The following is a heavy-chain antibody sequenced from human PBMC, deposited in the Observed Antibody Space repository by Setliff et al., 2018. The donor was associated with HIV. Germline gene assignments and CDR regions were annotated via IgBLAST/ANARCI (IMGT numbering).Heavy chain of an antibody. CDR2: ICSSANT. CDR1: GDSISSGDYC. CDR3: ARSPNRDPGTVGYLQR. J-gene: IGHJ1*01. V-gene: IGHV4-61*02. Sequence: PSETLSLTCTVSGDSISSGDYCWNWIRQPAGQGLEWIGRICSSANTDYNPSLKSRVTISFYTSDNQFSLRLSSVTAADTAGFYRARSPNRDPGTVGYLQRWGRGTLVTVSS. D-gene: IGHD1-26*01.